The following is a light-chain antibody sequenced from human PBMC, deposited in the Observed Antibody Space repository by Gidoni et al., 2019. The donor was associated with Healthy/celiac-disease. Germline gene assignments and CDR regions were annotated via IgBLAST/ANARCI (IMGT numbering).Light chain of an antibody. Sequence: SHVLTQPPSVSVDPGQTARITCGGNNLVSKRLHWCQQKPGQAPVLVVYDDSDRPSGIPERFSGSNSGNTATLTISRVEAGDEADYYCQVWDRSSDHLDNYVFGTGTKVTVL. V-gene: IGLV3-21*02. CDR2: DDS. J-gene: IGLJ1*01. CDR1: NLVSKR. CDR3: QVWDRSSDHLDNYV.